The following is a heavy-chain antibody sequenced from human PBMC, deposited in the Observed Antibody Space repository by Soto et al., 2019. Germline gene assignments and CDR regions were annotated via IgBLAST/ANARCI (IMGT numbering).Heavy chain of an antibody. Sequence: SVKVSCKASGGTFSSYTISWVRQAPGQGLEWMGRIIPILGIANYAQKFQGRVTMTRDTSTSTVYMELSSLRSDDTAVYYCAGSAESDTDAWGQGPTV. J-gene: IGHJ6*02. CDR2: IIPILGIA. CDR1: GGTFSSYT. CDR3: AGSAESDTDA. V-gene: IGHV1-69*02.